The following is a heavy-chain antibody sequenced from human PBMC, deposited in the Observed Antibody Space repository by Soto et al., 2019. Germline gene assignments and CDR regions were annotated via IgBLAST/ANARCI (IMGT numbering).Heavy chain of an antibody. D-gene: IGHD3-10*01. J-gene: IGHJ4*02. CDR1: GFTFSSYW. Sequence: EVQLVESGGGLVQSGGSLRLSCAASGFTFSSYWMHWIRLPPGKGLVWVSRIDTDTNDAAYADSVKGRFTISRDNAKNTLYLQMNSLRVEDTGVYYCAGGLEYGEIVYWGQGTRVTVSS. CDR3: AGGLEYGEIVY. V-gene: IGHV3-74*01. CDR2: IDTDTNDA.